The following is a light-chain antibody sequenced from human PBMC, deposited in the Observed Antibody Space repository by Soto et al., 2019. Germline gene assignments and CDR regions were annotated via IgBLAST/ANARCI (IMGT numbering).Light chain of an antibody. CDR1: QGITNW. CDR2: AAS. Sequence: DIQLTQSPSSLSASVVDRVTITCGASQGITNWLAWYQQKPGKAPKLLIYAASGLPSGVPSRFSGSGSGTDLTLTISSLQPEDFAVYSCHQYGRSPRTFGQGTRLEI. V-gene: IGKV1-12*01. J-gene: IGKJ5*01. CDR3: HQYGRSPRT.